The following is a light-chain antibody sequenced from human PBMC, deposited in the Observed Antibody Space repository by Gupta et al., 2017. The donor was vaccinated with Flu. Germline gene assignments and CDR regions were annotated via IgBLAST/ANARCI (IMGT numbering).Light chain of an antibody. Sequence: EVVLTQSSGTLSLSPGERVTLSCRASQSVSGTSLAWYQQKPGQSPRLLIYDASSRAGGTPNRFSGSGSGTEFTLIISRREPEDFAVYYCQHERSPSVTFGRGTKVDIK. CDR2: DAS. V-gene: IGKV3-20*01. CDR3: QHERSPSVT. CDR1: QSVSGTS. J-gene: IGKJ4*01.